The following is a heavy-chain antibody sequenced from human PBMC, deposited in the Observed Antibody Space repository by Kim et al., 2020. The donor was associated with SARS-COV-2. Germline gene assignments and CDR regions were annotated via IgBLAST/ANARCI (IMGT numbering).Heavy chain of an antibody. V-gene: IGHV3-23*01. CDR3: ARDVDTGHYYDSMDV. J-gene: IGHJ6*03. Sequence: GGSLRLSCAASGFTFSSYAMSWVRQAPGKGLEWVSAISSSGGSIYYADSVKGRFTISRDNSKNTLYLQMNSLRAEDTAVYYCARDVDTGHYYDSMDVWGKGTTVTVSS. CDR1: GFTFSSYA. CDR2: ISSSGGSI. D-gene: IGHD5-18*01.